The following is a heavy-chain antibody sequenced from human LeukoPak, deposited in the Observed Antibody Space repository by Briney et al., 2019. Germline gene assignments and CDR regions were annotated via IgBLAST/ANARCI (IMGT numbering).Heavy chain of an antibody. CDR2: ISTNGGST. V-gene: IGHV3-64*02. D-gene: IGHD6-19*01. CDR3: ARGRNSGWYEFVGQFDY. J-gene: IGHJ4*02. Sequence: GGSLRLSCAASGFTFSAYAMHWVRQAPGKGLEYVSGISTNGGSTFYADSVKGRFTISRDNSKNTLYLQMNSLRAEDTSVYYCARGRNSGWYEFVGQFDYWGQGTLVTVSS. CDR1: GFTFSAYA.